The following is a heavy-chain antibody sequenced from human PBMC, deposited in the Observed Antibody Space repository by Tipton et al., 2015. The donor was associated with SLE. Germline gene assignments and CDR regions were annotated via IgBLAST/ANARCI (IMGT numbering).Heavy chain of an antibody. V-gene: IGHV4-38-2*02. CDR3: ARSTALGELTTAEFDYYYYYYMDV. J-gene: IGHJ6*03. Sequence: TLSLTCIVSRYSISSGYYWGWMRQAPGKELEWIGSFYHSGNTFYNPSLTSRVTISADTSKNQFSLRLTSVTAADTAVYYCARSTALGELTTAEFDYYYYYYMDVWGKGTTVTVSS. D-gene: IGHD1-26*01. CDR2: FYHSGNT. CDR1: RYSISSGYY.